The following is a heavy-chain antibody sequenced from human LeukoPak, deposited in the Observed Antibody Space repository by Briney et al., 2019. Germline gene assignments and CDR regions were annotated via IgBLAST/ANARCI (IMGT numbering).Heavy chain of an antibody. D-gene: IGHD3-22*01. CDR3: ARDARYYDSSGYYVFDI. J-gene: IGHJ3*02. Sequence: SETLSLTCAVSGGSISSGGYSWSWIRQPPGKGLEWIGYIYHSGSTYYSPSLKSRVTISVDRSKNQFSLKLSSVTAADTAVYYCARDARYYDSSGYYVFDIWGQGTKVTVSS. V-gene: IGHV4-30-2*01. CDR1: GGSISSGGYS. CDR2: IYHSGST.